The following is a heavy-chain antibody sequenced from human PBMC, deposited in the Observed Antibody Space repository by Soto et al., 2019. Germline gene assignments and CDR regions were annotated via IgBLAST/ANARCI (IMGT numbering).Heavy chain of an antibody. V-gene: IGHV1-69*13. J-gene: IGHJ6*02. Sequence: GVSVKVSCKASGGTFSSYSISWARQAPGTGLEWMGGIIPIFGTANYAQKFQGRVTITADESTSTAYMELSSMRSEDTAVYYCARVLTNLVGATTDYYYGMDVWGQGTTVSVSS. D-gene: IGHD1-26*01. CDR2: IIPIFGTA. CDR3: ARVLTNLVGATTDYYYGMDV. CDR1: GGTFSSYS.